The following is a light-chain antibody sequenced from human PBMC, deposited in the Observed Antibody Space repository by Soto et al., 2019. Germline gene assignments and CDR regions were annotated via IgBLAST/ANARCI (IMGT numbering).Light chain of an antibody. CDR1: SSDVGGYNY. V-gene: IGLV2-14*03. Sequence: QSALTQPASVSGSPGQSITISCTGTSSDVGGYNYVSWYQYHPGKAPKLMIYDVGNRPSGVSNRFSGSKSGNTASLTISGLQAEDEADYYCSSHTSSSTLVVFGGGTKLTV. CDR2: DVG. J-gene: IGLJ2*01. CDR3: SSHTSSSTLVV.